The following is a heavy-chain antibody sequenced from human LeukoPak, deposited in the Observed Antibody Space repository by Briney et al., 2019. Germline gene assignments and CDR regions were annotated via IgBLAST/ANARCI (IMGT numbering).Heavy chain of an antibody. CDR1: GGSFSGYY. Sequence: SETLSLTCAVYGGSFSGYYWSWIRQPPGKGLEWIGEINHSGSTNYNPSLKSRVTISVDTSKNQFSLKLSSVTAADTAVYYCARLAPHSSNWLDYYYYYYMDVWGKGTTVTVSS. J-gene: IGHJ6*03. V-gene: IGHV4-34*01. CDR3: ARLAPHSSNWLDYYYYYYMDV. D-gene: IGHD6-13*01. CDR2: INHSGST.